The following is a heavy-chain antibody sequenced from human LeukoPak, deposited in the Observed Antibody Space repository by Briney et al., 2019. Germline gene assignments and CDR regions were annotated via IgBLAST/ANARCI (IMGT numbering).Heavy chain of an antibody. V-gene: IGHV4-59*01. Sequence: ETLSLTCTVSGGSISSYYWSWIRQPPGKGLEWIGYIYYSGSTNFNPSLKSRVTISVDTSKNQFSLKLSSVTAADTAVYYCARVRNSGFRYVDSWGQGTLVTVSS. D-gene: IGHD5-12*01. J-gene: IGHJ4*02. CDR2: IYYSGST. CDR1: GGSISSYY. CDR3: ARVRNSGFRYVDS.